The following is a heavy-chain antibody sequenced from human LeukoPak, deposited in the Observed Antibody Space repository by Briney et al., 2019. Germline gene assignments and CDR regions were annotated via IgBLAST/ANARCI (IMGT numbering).Heavy chain of an antibody. CDR3: ARAHLWFGEVSVMMRYYYYGMDV. CDR2: IYHSGST. V-gene: IGHV4-38-2*01. D-gene: IGHD3-10*01. CDR1: GYSISSGYY. Sequence: PSETLSLTCADSGYSISSGYYWGWIRQPPGKGLEWIGSIYHSGSTYYNPSLKSRVTISVDTSKNQFSLKLCSVTAADTAVYYCARAHLWFGEVSVMMRYYYYGMDVWGKGTTVTVSS. J-gene: IGHJ6*04.